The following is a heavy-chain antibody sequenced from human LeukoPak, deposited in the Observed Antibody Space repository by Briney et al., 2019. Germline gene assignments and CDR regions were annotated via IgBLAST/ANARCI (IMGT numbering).Heavy chain of an antibody. CDR1: GYTFTGYY. D-gene: IGHD3-22*01. CDR3: ARVPIENYYDSENWFDP. CDR2: INPSGGST. V-gene: IGHV1-46*01. Sequence: ASVKVSCKASGYTFTGYYMHWVRQAPGQGLEWMGIINPSGGSTSYAQKFQGRVTMTRDMSTSTVYMELSSLRSEDTAAYYCARVPIENYYDSENWFDPWGQGTLVTVSS. J-gene: IGHJ5*02.